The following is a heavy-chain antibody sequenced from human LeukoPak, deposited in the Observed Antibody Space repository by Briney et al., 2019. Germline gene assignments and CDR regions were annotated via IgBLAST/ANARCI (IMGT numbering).Heavy chain of an antibody. Sequence: GGSLRLSRATSGFNFDRYTIHWVRQAPGKGLEWVSLAGWAGGTTFYSDSVRGRFTISRDSGRKSVYLQMNSLTTDDTAFYFCAKELDTMFFDYWGQGALVTVSS. J-gene: IGHJ4*02. V-gene: IGHV3-43*01. CDR3: AKELDTMFFDY. CDR1: GFNFDRYT. CDR2: AGWAGGTT. D-gene: IGHD3-10*02.